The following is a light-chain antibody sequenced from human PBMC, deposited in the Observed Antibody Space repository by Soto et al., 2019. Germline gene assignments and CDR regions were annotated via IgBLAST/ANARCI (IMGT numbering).Light chain of an antibody. CDR3: QSFGSSNAVL. Sequence: NFMLTQPPSVSESPGKTVTISCTHSSGSIASNYVQWYQQRPGSAPTTVIYEDDQRPSGVPDRFSGSIDYSSNSASLTISGLKTEDEADYYCQSFGSSNAVLFGGGTKVTVL. CDR2: EDD. V-gene: IGLV6-57*04. J-gene: IGLJ2*01. CDR1: SGSIASNY.